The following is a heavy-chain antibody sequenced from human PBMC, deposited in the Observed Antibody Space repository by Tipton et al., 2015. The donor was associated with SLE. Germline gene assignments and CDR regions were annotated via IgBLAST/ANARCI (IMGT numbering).Heavy chain of an antibody. CDR2: IYYSGST. CDR3: ARDSDLDAFDI. J-gene: IGHJ3*02. CDR1: GGSVSSGSYY. V-gene: IGHV4-61*01. Sequence: TLSLTCTVSGGSVSSGSYYWSWIRQPPGKGLEWIGYIYYSGSTNYNPSLKSRVTISVDTSKNQFSLNLNSVTAADTAVYYCARDSDLDAFDIWGQGTMVTVSS.